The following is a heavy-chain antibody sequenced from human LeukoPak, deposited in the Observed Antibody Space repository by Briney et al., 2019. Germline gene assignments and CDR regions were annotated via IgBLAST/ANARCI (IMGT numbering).Heavy chain of an antibody. CDR2: TYYSGST. V-gene: IGHV4-59*01. CDR3: ARGPYYYDSSGYQGEIDP. D-gene: IGHD3-22*01. Sequence: PSETLSLTCTVSGGSISSYYWSWIRQPPGKGLEWIGYTYYSGSTNYNPSLKSRVTISVDTSKNQFSLKLSSVTAADTAVYYCARGPYYYDSSGYQGEIDPWGQGTLVTVSS. CDR1: GGSISSYY. J-gene: IGHJ5*02.